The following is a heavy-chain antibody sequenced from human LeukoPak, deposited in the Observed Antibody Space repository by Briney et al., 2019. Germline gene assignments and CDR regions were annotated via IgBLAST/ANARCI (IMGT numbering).Heavy chain of an antibody. J-gene: IGHJ4*02. CDR2: IYYSGST. D-gene: IGHD1-26*01. CDR1: GGSISSYY. V-gene: IGHV4-59*08. Sequence: PSETLSLTCTVSGGSISSYYWSWIRQPPGKGLEWIGYIYYSGSTNYNPSLKSRVTISVDTSKNQFSLKLSSVTAADTAVYYCAGLVGATSLDYWGQGTLVTVSS. CDR3: AGLVGATSLDY.